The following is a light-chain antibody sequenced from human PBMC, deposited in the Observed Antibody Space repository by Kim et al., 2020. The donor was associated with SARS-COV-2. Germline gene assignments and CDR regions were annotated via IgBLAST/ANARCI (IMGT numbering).Light chain of an antibody. CDR3: QHYGNTHA. J-gene: IGKJ3*01. CDR2: GAC. V-gene: IGKV3-20*01. Sequence: GKGSILSCGATQRVRRSPLAWYQQKHGQAPGLLIYGACSRATGIPDRFSSSGSGTDLSLSISRLEPDDFAVFYCQHYGNTHAFGPGTKVDI. CDR1: QRVRRSP.